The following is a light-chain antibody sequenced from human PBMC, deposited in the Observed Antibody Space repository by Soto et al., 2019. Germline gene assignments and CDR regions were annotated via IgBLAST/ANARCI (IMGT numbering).Light chain of an antibody. V-gene: IGLV1-40*01. Sequence: QSVLTQPPSVSGAPGQRVTISCTGSSSNIGAGYDVHWYQQLPGTAPKLLIYGNGNRPSGVPDRFSGSKSGTSASLAITGLQAEDEADYYCQSYDSSLGYVFGTGTKVTVL. J-gene: IGLJ1*01. CDR3: QSYDSSLGYV. CDR2: GNG. CDR1: SSNIGAGYD.